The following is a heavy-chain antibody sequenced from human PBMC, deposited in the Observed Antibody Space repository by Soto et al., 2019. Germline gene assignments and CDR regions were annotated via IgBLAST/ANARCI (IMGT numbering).Heavy chain of an antibody. V-gene: IGHV1-2*04. J-gene: IGHJ6*02. Sequence: ASVKVSCKASGYTFTGYYMHWVRQAPGQGLDWIGWINPNSGGTNYAQKFLGWVTMTRDTSSSTAYMELIRLRSEETAVHYCSRAPAYSYGSYYYYYGMDVWGHGTPVTVSS. CDR3: SRAPAYSYGSYYYYYGMDV. CDR2: INPNSGGT. D-gene: IGHD5-18*01. CDR1: GYTFTGYY.